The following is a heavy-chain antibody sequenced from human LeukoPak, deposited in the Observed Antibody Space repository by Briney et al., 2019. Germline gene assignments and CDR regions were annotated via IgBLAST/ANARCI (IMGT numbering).Heavy chain of an antibody. V-gene: IGHV1-69*05. Sequence: GSSVTVSCKASGGTFSSYAISWVRQAPGQGLEWMGGIIPIFGTANYAQKFQGRVTITTDESTSTAYMELSSLRSEDTAVYYCARGEIRAYRFDYWGQGTLVTVSS. CDR3: ARGEIRAYRFDY. J-gene: IGHJ4*02. CDR1: GGTFSSYA. D-gene: IGHD1-26*01. CDR2: IIPIFGTA.